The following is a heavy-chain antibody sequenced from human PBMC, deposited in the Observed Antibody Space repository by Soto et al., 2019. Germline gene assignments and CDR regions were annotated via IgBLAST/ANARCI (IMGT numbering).Heavy chain of an antibody. D-gene: IGHD1-1*01. V-gene: IGHV3-21*01. J-gene: IGHJ4*02. CDR1: GFTFSSYS. Sequence: PGGSLRLSCAASGFTFSSYSMTWVRQAPGKGLECVSTISSSSAYIYYADSVKGRFSISRDNAKNSLYLQMNSLRAEDTAVYYCATDQLSLLNYDYWGQGTLGTVSS. CDR3: ATDQLSLLNYDY. CDR2: ISSSSAYI.